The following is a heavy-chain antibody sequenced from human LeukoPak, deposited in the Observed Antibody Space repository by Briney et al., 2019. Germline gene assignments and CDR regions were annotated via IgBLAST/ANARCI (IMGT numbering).Heavy chain of an antibody. CDR2: IYQSGST. D-gene: IGHD2-2*01. J-gene: IGHJ5*02. V-gene: IGHV4-30-2*06. CDR1: GDSISNGGYS. CDR3: ARGADIVVVPTTIPRWFDP. Sequence: SETLSLTCAVSGDSISNGGYSCSWIRQSPGKGLEWIGYIYQSGSTYYNPSLKSRVTISVDRSKNQFSLKLRSVTAADTAVYFCARGADIVVVPTTIPRWFDPWGQGTLVTVSS.